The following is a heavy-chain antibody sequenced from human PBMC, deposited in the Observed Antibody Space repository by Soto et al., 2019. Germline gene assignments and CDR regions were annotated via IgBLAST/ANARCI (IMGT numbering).Heavy chain of an antibody. V-gene: IGHV3-23*01. D-gene: IGHD2-15*01. CDR1: GFTFSSYA. CDR3: AKDIRGYCSGGSCYALDAFDI. Sequence: GGSLRLSCAASGFTFSSYAMSWVRQAPGKGLEWVSAISGSGGSTYYADSVKGRFTISRDNSKNTLYPQMNSLRAEDTAVYYCAKDIRGYCSGGSCYALDAFDIWGQGTMVTVSS. J-gene: IGHJ3*02. CDR2: ISGSGGST.